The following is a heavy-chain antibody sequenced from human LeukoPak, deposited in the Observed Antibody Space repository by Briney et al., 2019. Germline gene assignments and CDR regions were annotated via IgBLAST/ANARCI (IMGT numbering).Heavy chain of an antibody. CDR2: ITSDGSDT. V-gene: IGHV3-74*01. J-gene: IGHJ4*02. CDR1: GFSFSSYA. D-gene: IGHD2-15*01. Sequence: GGSLRLSCAASGFSFSSYAMHWVRQAPGKGLVWVSRITSDGSDTSYADSVKARFLISRDNGKNTLYLQMNSLRAEDTAVYYCARGGHQRGGPFDYWGQGTLVTVSS. CDR3: ARGGHQRGGPFDY.